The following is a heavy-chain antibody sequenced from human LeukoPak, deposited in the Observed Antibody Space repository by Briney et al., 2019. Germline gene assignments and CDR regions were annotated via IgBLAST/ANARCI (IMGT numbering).Heavy chain of an antibody. V-gene: IGHV4-61*02. Sequence: SETLSLTCTVSGGSISSGSYYWSWIRQPAGKGLEWIGRIYTSGSTNYNPSLKSRVTISVDTSKNQFSLKLSSVTAADTAVYYCARDTYTPLWFGEFDAFDIWGQGTMVTVSS. CDR2: IYTSGST. CDR3: ARDTYTPLWFGEFDAFDI. J-gene: IGHJ3*02. D-gene: IGHD3-10*01. CDR1: GGSISSGSYY.